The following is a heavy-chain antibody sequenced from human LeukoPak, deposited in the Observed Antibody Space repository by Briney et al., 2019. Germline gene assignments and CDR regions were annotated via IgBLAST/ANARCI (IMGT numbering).Heavy chain of an antibody. CDR1: GGSVSSSSYY. V-gene: IGHV4-39*01. J-gene: IGHJ1*01. Sequence: SETLSLTCTVSGGSVSSSSYYWGWIRQPPGKELEWIASIYYSGSTYHNPSLKSRVTISVDTSKNQFSLKLSSVTAADTAVYYCARLIVGATSVEYWGQGTRVSVSS. D-gene: IGHD1-26*01. CDR2: IYYSGST. CDR3: ARLIVGATSVEY.